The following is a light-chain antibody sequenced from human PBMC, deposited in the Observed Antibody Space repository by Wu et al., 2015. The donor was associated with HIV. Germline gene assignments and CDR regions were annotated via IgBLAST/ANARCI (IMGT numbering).Light chain of an antibody. V-gene: IGKV1-9*01. CDR1: QGISSY. CDR3: QQLNGYPLT. Sequence: DIQLTQSPSFLSVSVGDRVTITCRAGQGISSYLAWYQQQPGKAPKLLIYAASTLQSGVPSRFSGSGSGTEFTLTISSLQPEDFATYYCQQLNGYPLTFGGGTKVEIK. CDR2: AAS. J-gene: IGKJ4*01.